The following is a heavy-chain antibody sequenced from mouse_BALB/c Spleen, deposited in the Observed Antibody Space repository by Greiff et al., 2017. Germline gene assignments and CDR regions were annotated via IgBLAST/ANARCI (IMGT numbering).Heavy chain of an antibody. D-gene: IGHD3-3*01. CDR1: GFTFTDYY. J-gene: IGHJ2*01. CDR2: IRNKANGYTT. V-gene: IGHV7-3*02. CDR3: ARDRGDSY. Sequence: EVQLVESGGGLVQPGGSLRLSCATSGFTFTDYYMSWVRQPPGKALEWLGFIRNKANGYTTEYSASVKGRFTISRDNSQSILYLQMNTLRAEDSATYYCARDRGDSYWGQGTTLTVSS.